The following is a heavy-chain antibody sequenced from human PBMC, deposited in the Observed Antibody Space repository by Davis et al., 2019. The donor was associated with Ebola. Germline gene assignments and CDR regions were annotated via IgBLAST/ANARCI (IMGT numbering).Heavy chain of an antibody. CDR1: VGSISNGDYS. CDR2: IHHSGGT. CDR3: ARDDLTGLIDS. Sequence: SETLSLTCTVSVGSISNGDYSWSWIRQPPGKGLEWIGYIHHSGGTDYNPSLKHRLTMSVDTSKNQFSLRLTSGTAAETAVYYCARDDLTGLIDSWGPGTLVTVSS. V-gene: IGHV4-30-4*01. D-gene: IGHD2-8*02. J-gene: IGHJ4*02.